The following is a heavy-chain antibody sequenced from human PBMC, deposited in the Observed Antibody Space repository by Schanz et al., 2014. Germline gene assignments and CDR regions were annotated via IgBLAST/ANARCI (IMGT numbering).Heavy chain of an antibody. CDR3: AKNQYDDVDLSSFYFDY. J-gene: IGHJ4*02. CDR1: GFIVRSNY. V-gene: IGHV3-66*01. CDR2: VHPGGST. D-gene: IGHD3-10*02. Sequence: EVQLVESGGGLVQPGGSLRLSCAVSGFIVRSNYMTWVRQAPGKGLEWVSFVHPGGSTYYPDSVKGRFTISRDSSKNTMYLQMNSLRPDDTGSYYCAKNQYDDVDLSSFYFDYWGQGTLXTVSS.